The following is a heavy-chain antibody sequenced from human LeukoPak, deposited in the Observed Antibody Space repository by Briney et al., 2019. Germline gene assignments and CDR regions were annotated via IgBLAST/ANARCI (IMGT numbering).Heavy chain of an antibody. CDR3: ARGQYYGSGSYYDPGCDY. D-gene: IGHD3-10*01. Sequence: GGSLRLSCAASGFTFSSYSMNWVRQAPGKGLEWVSSISSSSSYIYYADSVKGRFTISRDNAKNSLYLQMNSLRAEDTAVYYCARGQYYGSGSYYDPGCDYWGQGTLVTVFS. CDR2: ISSSSSYI. J-gene: IGHJ4*02. V-gene: IGHV3-21*01. CDR1: GFTFSSYS.